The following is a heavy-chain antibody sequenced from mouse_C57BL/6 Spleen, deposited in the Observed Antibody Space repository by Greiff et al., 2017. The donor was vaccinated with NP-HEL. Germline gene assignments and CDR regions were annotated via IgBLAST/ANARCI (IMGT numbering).Heavy chain of an antibody. CDR1: GYTFTSYW. D-gene: IGHD5-1*01. Sequence: VQLKQPGAELVQPGASVTMSCKASGYTFTSYWIIWVQQRPGQGLEWIGAIYTGSGSTTYNEKFKSKATLPVDTSSSTAYLQLSSLTSEDSAVYYCARREKEYGDYAMDYWGQVTSVTVAS. V-gene: IGHV1-55*01. CDR2: IYTGSGST. CDR3: ARREKEYGDYAMDY. J-gene: IGHJ4*01.